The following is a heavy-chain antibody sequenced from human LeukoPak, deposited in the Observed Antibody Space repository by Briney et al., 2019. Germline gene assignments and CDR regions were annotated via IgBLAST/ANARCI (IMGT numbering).Heavy chain of an antibody. CDR3: HTILSGWSHY. D-gene: IGHD6-19*01. J-gene: IGHJ4*02. CDR1: GITFNSHG. Sequence: PGRSLRLSCVASGITFNSHGMHWVRQAPGKGLEWVAVIAADGGVKHYADSVKGRFTLSRDNSKNSLYLQMNSLRTEDAGLYYCHTILSGWSHYWGQGTLVTVSS. CDR2: IAADGGVK. V-gene: IGHV3-30*03.